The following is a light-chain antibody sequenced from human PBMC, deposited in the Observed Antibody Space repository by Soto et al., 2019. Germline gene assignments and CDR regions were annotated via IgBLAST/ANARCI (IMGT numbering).Light chain of an antibody. V-gene: IGLV2-14*01. J-gene: IGLJ3*02. CDR2: EVS. CDR3: SSYTSSSTPWV. CDR1: SSDVGGYNY. Sequence: QSALTQPASVSGSPGQSITISCTGTSSDVGGYNYVSWYQQHPGKAPKLMIYEVSNRPSGVSNRFSGSKSGNTASLTISGIHVEDEGDYYCSSYTSSSTPWVFGGGTKLTVL.